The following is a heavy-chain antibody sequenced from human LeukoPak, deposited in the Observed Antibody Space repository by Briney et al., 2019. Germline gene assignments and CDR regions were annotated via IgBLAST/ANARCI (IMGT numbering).Heavy chain of an antibody. D-gene: IGHD3-10*02. CDR1: GFTFNSYS. CDR3: AELGIAMIGGV. Sequence: PGGSLRLSCAASGFTFNSYSMNWVRQAPGKGLEWVSSISGSNSYIYYADSMKGRFTISRDNAKNSLYLQMNSLRAEDTAVYYCAELGIAMIGGVWGKGTTVTISS. J-gene: IGHJ6*04. V-gene: IGHV3-21*01. CDR2: ISGSNSYI.